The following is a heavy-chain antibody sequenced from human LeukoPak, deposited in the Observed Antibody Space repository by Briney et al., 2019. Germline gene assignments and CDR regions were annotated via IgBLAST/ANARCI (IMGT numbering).Heavy chain of an antibody. J-gene: IGHJ4*02. CDR3: ARLSSGWCFNF. Sequence: GESLKISCKGSGYNFNTYWIGWMRQMPGKGLEWMGIIYPDDSDARYSPSFQGQVTISADKSISTAFLQWSSLKASDTATYYCARLSSGWCFNFWGQGTLVTVSS. V-gene: IGHV5-51*01. D-gene: IGHD6-19*01. CDR1: GYNFNTYW. CDR2: IYPDDSDA.